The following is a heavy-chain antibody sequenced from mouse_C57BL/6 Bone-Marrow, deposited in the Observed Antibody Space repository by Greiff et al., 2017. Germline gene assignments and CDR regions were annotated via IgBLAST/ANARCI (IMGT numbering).Heavy chain of an antibody. CDR1: GYTFTDYE. CDR2: IDPETGGT. V-gene: IGHV1-15*01. J-gene: IGHJ1*03. Sequence: VQLQESGAELVRPGASVTLSCKASGYTFTDYEMHWVKQTPVHGLEWIGAIDPETGGTAYNQKFKGKAILTADKSSSTAYMALRSLTSEDSAVYYCTRQGLRNWYFDVWGTGTTVTVSS. D-gene: IGHD2-2*01. CDR3: TRQGLRNWYFDV.